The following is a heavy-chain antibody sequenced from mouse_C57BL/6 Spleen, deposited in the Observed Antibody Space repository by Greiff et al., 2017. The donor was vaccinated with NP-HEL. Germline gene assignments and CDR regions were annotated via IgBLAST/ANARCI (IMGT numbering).Heavy chain of an antibody. J-gene: IGHJ2*01. Sequence: QVQLKQSGPELVKPGASVKISCKASGYAFSSSWMDWVKQRPGKGLEWIGRIYPGDGDTNYNGKFKGKATLTADKSSSTAYMQLSSLTSEDSAVYFCARRATGHFDYWGQGTTLTVSS. D-gene: IGHD3-3*01. V-gene: IGHV1-82*01. CDR1: GYAFSSSW. CDR2: IYPGDGDT. CDR3: ARRATGHFDY.